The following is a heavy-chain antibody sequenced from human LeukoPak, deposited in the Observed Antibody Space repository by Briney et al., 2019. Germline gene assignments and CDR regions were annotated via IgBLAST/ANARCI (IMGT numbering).Heavy chain of an antibody. CDR2: ISAYNGNT. D-gene: IGHD3-10*01. V-gene: IGHV1-18*01. J-gene: IGHJ5*02. CDR3: ARGLEVRGVIPWFDP. CDR1: GYTFTSYG. Sequence: ASVKVSCKASGYTFTSYGISWVRQAPGQGLEWMGWISAYNGNTNYAQKLQGRVTMTTDTSTSTAYMELRSLRSDDTAVYYCARGLEVRGVIPWFDPWGQGTLVTVSS.